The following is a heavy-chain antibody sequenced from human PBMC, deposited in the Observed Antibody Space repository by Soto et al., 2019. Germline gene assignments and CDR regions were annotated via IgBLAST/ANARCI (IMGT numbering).Heavy chain of an antibody. CDR3: ARGPKGYDFWSGYRDAFDI. CDR1: GGSFSGYY. V-gene: IGHV4-34*01. J-gene: IGHJ3*02. Sequence: SETLSLTCAVYGGSFSGYYWSWIRQPPGKGLEWIGEINHSGSTNYNPSLKSRVTISVDTSKNQFSLKLSSVTAADTAVYYCARGPKGYDFWSGYRDAFDIWGQGTMVTVSS. CDR2: INHSGST. D-gene: IGHD3-3*01.